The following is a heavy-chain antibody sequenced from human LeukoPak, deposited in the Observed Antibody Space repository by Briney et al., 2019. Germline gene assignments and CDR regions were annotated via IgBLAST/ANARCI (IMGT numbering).Heavy chain of an antibody. V-gene: IGHV1-24*01. J-gene: IGHJ5*02. CDR3: ATMAAEGENWFDP. D-gene: IGHD6-13*01. Sequence: GASVKVSCKVSGYTLTELSMHWVRQAPGKGLEWMGGFDPEDGETIYAQKFQGRATMTEDTSTDTAYMELSSLRSEDTAVYYCATMAAEGENWFDPWGQGTLVTVSS. CDR1: GYTLTELS. CDR2: FDPEDGET.